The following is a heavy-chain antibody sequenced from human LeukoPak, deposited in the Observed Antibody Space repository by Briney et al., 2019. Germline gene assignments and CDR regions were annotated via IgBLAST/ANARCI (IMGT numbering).Heavy chain of an antibody. D-gene: IGHD6-13*01. CDR3: ARTIAVAGIDAFDI. V-gene: IGHV1-46*01. CDR2: INPRGGST. Sequence: GASVKVSCKASGYTFTNYYMHWVRQAPGQGLEWMGVINPRGGSTSYSQKFQGRVTMTRDMSTSTVYMELSSLRSEDTAVYYCARTIAVAGIDAFDIWGQGTMVTVSS. CDR1: GYTFTNYY. J-gene: IGHJ3*02.